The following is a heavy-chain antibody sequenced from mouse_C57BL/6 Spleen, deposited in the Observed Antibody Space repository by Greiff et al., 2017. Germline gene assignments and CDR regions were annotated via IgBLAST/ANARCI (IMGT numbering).Heavy chain of an antibody. J-gene: IGHJ4*01. V-gene: IGHV1-15*01. CDR2: IDPETGGT. D-gene: IGHD1-1*01. Sequence: QVQLQQSGAELVRPGASVTLSCKASGYTFTDYEMHWVKQTPVHGLEWIGAIDPETGGTAYNQKFKGKAILTADKSSSTAYMELRSLTSEDSAVYYCTRSYYGSRQGYAMDYWGQGTSVTVSS. CDR1: GYTFTDYE. CDR3: TRSYYGSRQGYAMDY.